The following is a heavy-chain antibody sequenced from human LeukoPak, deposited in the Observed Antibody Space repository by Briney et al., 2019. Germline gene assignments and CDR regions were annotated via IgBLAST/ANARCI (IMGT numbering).Heavy chain of an antibody. CDR3: ARAKRYCSSTSCFEMAD. D-gene: IGHD2-2*01. CDR1: GYTFTSYG. V-gene: IGHV1-18*01. Sequence: ASVKVSCKSSGYTFTSYGISWVRQAPGQGLEWMGWISAYNGNTNYAQKLQGRVTMTTDTSTSTAYMELRSLRSDDTAVYYCARAKRYCSSTSCFEMADWGQGTLVTVS. J-gene: IGHJ4*02. CDR2: ISAYNGNT.